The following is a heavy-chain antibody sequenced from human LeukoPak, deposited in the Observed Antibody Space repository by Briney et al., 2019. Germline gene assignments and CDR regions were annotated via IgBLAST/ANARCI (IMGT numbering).Heavy chain of an antibody. Sequence: GGSLRLSCAASGFTFSSYEMNWVRQAPGKGLEWVSYISSSGSTIYYADSVKGRFTISRDNAKNSLYLQMNSLRAEDTAVYYCAATNWGHAFDIWGQGTMVTVSS. CDR2: ISSSGSTI. CDR1: GFTFSSYE. CDR3: AATNWGHAFDI. V-gene: IGHV3-48*03. D-gene: IGHD7-27*01. J-gene: IGHJ3*02.